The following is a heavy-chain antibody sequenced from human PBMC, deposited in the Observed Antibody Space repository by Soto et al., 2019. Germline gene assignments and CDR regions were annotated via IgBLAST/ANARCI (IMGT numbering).Heavy chain of an antibody. V-gene: IGHV3-30*18. D-gene: IGHD3-3*01. J-gene: IGHJ3*02. CDR2: ISYDGSNK. CDR3: AKLGYDFWSDDAFDI. CDR1: GFTFSSYG. Sequence: PGESLKISYAASGFTFSSYGMHWARQAPGKGLEWVAVISYDGSNKYYADSVKGRFTISRDNSKNTLYLQMNSLRAEDTAVYYCAKLGYDFWSDDAFDIWGQGTMVTVSS.